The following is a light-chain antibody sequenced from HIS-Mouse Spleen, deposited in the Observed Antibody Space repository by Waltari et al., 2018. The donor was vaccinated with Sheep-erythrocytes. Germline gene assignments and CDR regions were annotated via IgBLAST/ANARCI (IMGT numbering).Light chain of an antibody. J-gene: IGLJ1*01. CDR2: EVS. CDR1: SSDVGCYNY. V-gene: IGLV2-14*01. CDR3: AAWDDSLSGYV. Sequence: QSALTQPASVSGSPGQSITISCTGTSSDVGCYNYVSWYQQHPGKAPKLMIYEVSNRPSGVPDRFSGSKSGNTASLTISGLRSEDEADYYCAAWDDSLSGYVFGTGTKVTVL.